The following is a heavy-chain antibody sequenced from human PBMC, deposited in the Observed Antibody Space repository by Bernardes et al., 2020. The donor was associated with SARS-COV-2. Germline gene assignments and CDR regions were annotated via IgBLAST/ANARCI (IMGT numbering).Heavy chain of an antibody. CDR1: GFTFSSYG. CDR2: IWYDGSNK. CDR3: ARDRQYYDILTGYFPGPGLYYYYGMDV. D-gene: IGHD3-9*01. Sequence: GGSLRLSCAASGFTFSSYGMHWVRQAPGKGLEWVAVIWYDGSNKYYADSVKGRFTISRDNSKNTLYLQMNSLRAEDTAVYYCARDRQYYDILTGYFPGPGLYYYYGMDVWGQGTTVTGSS. J-gene: IGHJ6*02. V-gene: IGHV3-33*01.